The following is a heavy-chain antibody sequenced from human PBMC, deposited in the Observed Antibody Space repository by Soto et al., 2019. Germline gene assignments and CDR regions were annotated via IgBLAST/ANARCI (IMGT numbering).Heavy chain of an antibody. V-gene: IGHV1-69*13. J-gene: IGHJ6*02. Sequence: SVKVSCKASGGTFSSYAISWVRQAPGQGLEWMGGIIPIFGTANYAQKFQGRVTITADESTSTAYMELSSLRSEDTAVYYCARDKQGVGRRTANYYYYYGMDVWGQGTTVTVSS. CDR2: IIPIFGTA. D-gene: IGHD2-21*02. CDR1: GGTFSSYA. CDR3: ARDKQGVGRRTANYYYYYGMDV.